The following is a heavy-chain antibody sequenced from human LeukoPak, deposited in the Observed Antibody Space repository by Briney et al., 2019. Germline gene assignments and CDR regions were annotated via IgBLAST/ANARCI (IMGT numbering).Heavy chain of an antibody. D-gene: IGHD3-9*01. Sequence: SETLSLTCTVSGYSISSGYYWGWIRQPPGKGLEWIGSIYHSGSTYYNPSLKSRVTISVDTSKNQFSLKLSSVTAADTAVYYCARVSLGLRYFDYWGQGTLVTVS. CDR2: IYHSGST. J-gene: IGHJ4*02. CDR1: GYSISSGYY. V-gene: IGHV4-38-2*02. CDR3: ARVSLGLRYFDY.